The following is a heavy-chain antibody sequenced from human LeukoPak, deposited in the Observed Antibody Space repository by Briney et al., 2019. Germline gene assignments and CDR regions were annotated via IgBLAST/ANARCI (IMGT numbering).Heavy chain of an antibody. D-gene: IGHD3-22*01. V-gene: IGHV6-1*01. CDR2: TYYRSKWYN. J-gene: IGHJ4*02. CDR3: ARAVYYDSSGYYYFDY. Sequence: SQTLSLTCAISGDSVSINSAAWNWIRQSPSRGLEWLGRTYYRSKWYNDYAVSVKSRITINPDTSKNQFSLQLNSVTPEDTAVYYCARAVYYDSSGYYYFDYWGQGTLVTVSS. CDR1: GDSVSINSAA.